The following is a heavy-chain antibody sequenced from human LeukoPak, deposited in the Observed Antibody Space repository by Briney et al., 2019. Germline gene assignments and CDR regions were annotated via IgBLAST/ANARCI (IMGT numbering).Heavy chain of an antibody. CDR3: ATPNSYGYGFDY. V-gene: IGHV1-46*01. Sequence: RASVKVSCKASGYTFTSYYMHWVRQAPGQGLEWMGIINPSGGSTSYAQKFQGRVTMTRDTSTSTVYMELSSLRSEDTAVYYCATPNSYGYGFDYWGQGTLVTISS. J-gene: IGHJ4*02. D-gene: IGHD5-18*01. CDR1: GYTFTSYY. CDR2: INPSGGST.